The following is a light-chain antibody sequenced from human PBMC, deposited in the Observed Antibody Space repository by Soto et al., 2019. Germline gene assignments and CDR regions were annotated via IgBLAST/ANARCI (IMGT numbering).Light chain of an antibody. J-gene: IGLJ1*01. CDR2: DDS. CDR1: NIGSKS. V-gene: IGLV3-21*02. CDR3: QFWDSSSDREV. Sequence: SYELTQPPSVSVAPGQTARITCGGNNIGSKSVHWYQQKPGQAPVLVVYDDSDRPSGIPERFSGSNSANTATLTISRVGGGDEAHYYCQFWDSSSDREVFGAGTKRAVL.